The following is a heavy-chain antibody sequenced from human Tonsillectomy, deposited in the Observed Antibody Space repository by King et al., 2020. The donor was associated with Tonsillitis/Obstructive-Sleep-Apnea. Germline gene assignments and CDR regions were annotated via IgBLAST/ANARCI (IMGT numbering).Heavy chain of an antibody. V-gene: IGHV3-33*01. D-gene: IGHD3-3*01. CDR2: IWHDGSRK. J-gene: IGHJ4*02. Sequence: HVQLVESGGGVVQPGRSLRLSCAASGFTFSSYGIHWVRQAPGKGLEWVAVIWHDGSRKYYADSVKGRFTISRDNSKKTVYLQMNSLRAEDRAVYYLARVFGVVTTLDYWGQGTLVTVSS. CDR3: ARVFGVVTTLDY. CDR1: GFTFSSYG.